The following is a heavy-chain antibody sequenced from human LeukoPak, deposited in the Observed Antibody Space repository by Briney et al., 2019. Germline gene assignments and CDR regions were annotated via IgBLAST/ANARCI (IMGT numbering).Heavy chain of an antibody. CDR1: GFTFDDYA. CDR2: ISSSSSYI. D-gene: IGHD3-22*01. Sequence: PGRSLRLSCAASGFTFDDYAMHWVRQAPGKGLEWVSSISSSSSYIYYADSVKGRFTISRDNAKNSLYLQMNSLRAEDTAVYYCAREDYYDSSAHGGGYWGQGTLVTVSS. J-gene: IGHJ4*02. V-gene: IGHV3-21*01. CDR3: AREDYYDSSAHGGGY.